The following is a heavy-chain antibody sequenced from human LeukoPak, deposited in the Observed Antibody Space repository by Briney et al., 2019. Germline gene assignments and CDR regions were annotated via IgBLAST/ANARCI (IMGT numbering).Heavy chain of an antibody. CDR2: IDEDGTAK. CDR1: GFAFSNYC. J-gene: IGHJ4*02. CDR3: ARDRQQVILRY. Sequence: GGSLRLSCAPSGFAFSNYCMSWVRHAPGKGLEWAANIDEDGTAKYYADSVKGRFTIFRDHVKNAVYLQMQSLRVEHGGIYYCARDRQQVILRYWGQGTLVTVSS. D-gene: IGHD6-13*01. V-gene: IGHV3-7*01.